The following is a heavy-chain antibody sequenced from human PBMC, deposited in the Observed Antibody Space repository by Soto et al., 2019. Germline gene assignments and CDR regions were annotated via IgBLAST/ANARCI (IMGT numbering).Heavy chain of an antibody. Sequence: ASVKVSCKASGNTFTSYDINWVRPATGQGLEYLGWMNPNSGNTAYVQKFQGRVTMTWDTSITTAYMELSGLRSEDTAVYFCARGVKYGAYSRWFDPWGQGTLVTVSS. J-gene: IGHJ5*02. V-gene: IGHV1-8*01. D-gene: IGHD4-17*01. CDR3: ARGVKYGAYSRWFDP. CDR1: GNTFTSYD. CDR2: MNPNSGNT.